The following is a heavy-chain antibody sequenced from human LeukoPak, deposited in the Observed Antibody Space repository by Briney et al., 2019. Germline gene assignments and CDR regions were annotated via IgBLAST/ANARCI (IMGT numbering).Heavy chain of an antibody. V-gene: IGHV1-2*02. CDR3: ARGSGYNWFDP. Sequence: ASVKVSCKASGDTFTGFHINWVRQAPGQGLEWMGWINPNNGGTNYAQNFQGRVTMTRDTSVSTAYMELSSLTSDDTAVYFCARGSGYNWFDPWGQGTLVTVSS. CDR2: INPNNGGT. CDR1: GDTFTGFH. J-gene: IGHJ5*02.